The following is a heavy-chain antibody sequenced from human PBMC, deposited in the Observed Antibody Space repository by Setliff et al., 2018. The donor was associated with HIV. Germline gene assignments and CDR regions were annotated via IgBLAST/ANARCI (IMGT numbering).Heavy chain of an antibody. J-gene: IGHJ4*02. D-gene: IGHD2-2*01. CDR1: GLTFNNAW. CDR3: ARNQGTSFGHGFDY. V-gene: IGHV3-15*07. CDR2: IKSASAGGAI. Sequence: GGSLRLSCAASGLTFNNAWMNWVRQAPGKGLEWVGRIKSASAGGAIDYAAPVKGRFSISRDDSEKKLYLQMNSLRTDDTAVYYCARNQGTSFGHGFDYWGQGLLVTVS.